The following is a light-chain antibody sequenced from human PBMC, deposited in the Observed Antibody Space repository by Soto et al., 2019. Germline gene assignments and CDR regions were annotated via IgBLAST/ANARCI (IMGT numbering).Light chain of an antibody. CDR2: STN. V-gene: IGLV1-44*01. CDR1: SSNIGDSP. J-gene: IGLJ2*01. Sequence: QLVVTQTPSASGTPGQRVTISCSGSSSNIGDSPVDWYQQVPGAAPKLLIYSTNQRPSGVPDRFSGSKSGTSASLAISGLQSEDEAEYFCAVWIGSLNTVVFGGGTKLTVL. CDR3: AVWIGSLNTVV.